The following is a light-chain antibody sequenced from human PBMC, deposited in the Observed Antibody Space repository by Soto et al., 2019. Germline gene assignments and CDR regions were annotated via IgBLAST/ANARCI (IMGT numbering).Light chain of an antibody. V-gene: IGKV1-33*01. CDR3: LQHNSYPLT. CDR2: EAS. Sequence: DIQMTQSPSSLSTSVGERVTITCQASQDISNSLNWYQQKPGKAPNLLIYEASKLQTGVPSRFSGGGSGTHFTFTISNLQPEDIATYYCLQHNSYPLTFGGGTKVDIK. CDR1: QDISNS. J-gene: IGKJ4*01.